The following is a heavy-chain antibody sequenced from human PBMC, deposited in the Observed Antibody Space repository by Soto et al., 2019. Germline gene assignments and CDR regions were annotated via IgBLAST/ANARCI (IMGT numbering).Heavy chain of an antibody. V-gene: IGHV1-69*01. CDR3: TGATRAYGGLADY. CDR1: GGTFNNNL. CDR2: IIPLFGTP. Sequence: QVQLVQSGAEVKKPGSSVKVSCKVSGGTFNNNLINWVRQAPGQGLEWMGGIIPLFGTPNYAQKFQGRVTITADASTRTAYMELTSLPSHDTAVYYCTGATRAYGGLADYWVQGTLVTVSS. J-gene: IGHJ4*02. D-gene: IGHD4-17*01.